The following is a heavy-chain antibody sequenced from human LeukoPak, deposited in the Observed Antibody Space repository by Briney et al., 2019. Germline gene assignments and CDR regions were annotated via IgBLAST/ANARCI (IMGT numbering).Heavy chain of an antibody. D-gene: IGHD6-19*01. CDR3: ARVPSSEGY. J-gene: IGHJ4*02. CDR1: GFTFSSYS. CDR2: ISSSSSHI. Sequence: GGSLRLSCAASGFTFSSYSMNWVRQAPGKGLEWVSSISSSSSHIYYADSVKGRFTISRDNAKNSLYLQMNSLRAEDTAVYYCARVPSSEGYWGQGTLVTVSS. V-gene: IGHV3-21*01.